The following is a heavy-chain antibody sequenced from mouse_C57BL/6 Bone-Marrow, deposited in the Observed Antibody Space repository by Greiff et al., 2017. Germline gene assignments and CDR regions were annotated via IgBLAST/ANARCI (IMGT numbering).Heavy chain of an antibody. D-gene: IGHD2-12*01. CDR1: GYTFTSYW. CDR3: ARLRRGYYYAMDY. J-gene: IGHJ4*01. CDR2: IYPGSGST. Sequence: VQLQQPGAELVKPGASVKMSCKASGYTFTSYWITWVKQRPGQGLEWIGDIYPGSGSTNYNEKFKSKATLTVDTSSSTAYMQLSSLTSEDSAVYYCARLRRGYYYAMDYWGQGTSVTVSS. V-gene: IGHV1-55*01.